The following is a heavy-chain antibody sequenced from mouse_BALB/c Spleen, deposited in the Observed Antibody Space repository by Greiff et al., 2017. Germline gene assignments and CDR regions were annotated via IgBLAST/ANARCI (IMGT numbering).Heavy chain of an antibody. CDR2: ISYSGST. CDR1: GYSITSDYA. Sequence: EVKVEESGPGLVKPSQSLSLTCTVTGYSITSDYAWNWIRQFPGNKLEWMGYISYSGSTSYNPSLKSRISITRDTSKNQFFLQLNSVTTEDTATYYCARDGYYSWFAYWGQGTLVTVSA. CDR3: ARDGYYSWFAY. D-gene: IGHD2-3*01. J-gene: IGHJ3*01. V-gene: IGHV3-2*02.